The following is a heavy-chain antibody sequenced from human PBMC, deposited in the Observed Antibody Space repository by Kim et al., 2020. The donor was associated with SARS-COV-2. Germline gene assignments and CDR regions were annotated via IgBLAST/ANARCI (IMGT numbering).Heavy chain of an antibody. CDR2: VYSTGST. CDR1: GGSIRNYY. Sequence: SETLSLTCVVSGGSIRNYYYSWIRQPPGKGLEWIGYVYSTGSTNYNSSLKSRVTISVDTSKNQVSLKLTSVTAADTAIYYCARGLRDDSGYYFSFDYWGPGTLVTVSS. D-gene: IGHD3-22*01. J-gene: IGHJ4*02. CDR3: ARGLRDDSGYYFSFDY. V-gene: IGHV4-59*13.